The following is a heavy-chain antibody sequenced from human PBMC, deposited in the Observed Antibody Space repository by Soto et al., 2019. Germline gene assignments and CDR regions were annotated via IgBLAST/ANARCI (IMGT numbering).Heavy chain of an antibody. V-gene: IGHV3-30*18. CDR1: GFTFSSHG. Sequence: GSLRLSCAASGFTFSSHGMHWVRQAPGKGLEWMAVISYDGSKKYYVDSVKGRFTISRDNSKNTLYLQMNSLRAEDTAVYHCAKDRVESGLGEVDYRGQGTLVTVSS. CDR2: ISYDGSKK. J-gene: IGHJ4*02. D-gene: IGHD3-16*01. CDR3: AKDRVESGLGEVDY.